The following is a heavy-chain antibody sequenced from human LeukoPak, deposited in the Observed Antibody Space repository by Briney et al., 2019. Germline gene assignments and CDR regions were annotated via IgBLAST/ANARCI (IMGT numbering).Heavy chain of an antibody. CDR1: GFTFGSYT. CDR3: ARDGYSSSWVDFDY. D-gene: IGHD6-13*01. Sequence: PGGSLRLSCAASGFTFGSYTMNWVRQAPGKGLEWISYISIASGTIYYADSVKGRFTISRDNVKNSLYLQMNSLRAEDTAVYYCARDGYSSSWVDFDYWGQGTLVIVSS. CDR2: ISIASGTI. V-gene: IGHV3-48*01. J-gene: IGHJ4*02.